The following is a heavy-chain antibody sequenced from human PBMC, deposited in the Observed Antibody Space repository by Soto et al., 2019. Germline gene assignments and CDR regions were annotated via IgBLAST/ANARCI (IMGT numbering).Heavy chain of an antibody. CDR2: IYYSGST. CDR1: GGSISSGGYY. CDR3: ASESQAYRSPWYFDL. J-gene: IGHJ2*01. D-gene: IGHD3-10*01. V-gene: IGHV4-31*03. Sequence: QVQLQESGPGLVKPSQTLSLTCTVSGGSISSGGYYWSWIRQHPGKGLEWIGYIYYSGSTYYNPCLKRRVTIAVDTSNNQFSLKLSAVAAADTAVYYCASESQAYRSPWYFDLWGRGTLVTVSS.